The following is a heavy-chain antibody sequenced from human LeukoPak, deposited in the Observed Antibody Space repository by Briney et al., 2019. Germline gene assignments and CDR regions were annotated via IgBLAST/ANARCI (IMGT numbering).Heavy chain of an antibody. CDR1: GFTLSHYY. J-gene: IGHJ4*02. CDR3: ARQGSEIGY. V-gene: IGHV3-11*01. CDR2: IISSCDTI. Sequence: GGSLRLSCAASGFTLSHYYMTWIRQAPGKGLGWLSCIISSCDTIYYADSVKGRFTVSRDNAENSLYLQMNSLRAEDTAMYYCARQGSEIGYWGQGTLVTVSS.